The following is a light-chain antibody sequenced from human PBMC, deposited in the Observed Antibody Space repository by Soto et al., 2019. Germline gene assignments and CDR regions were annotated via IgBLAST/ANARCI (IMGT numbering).Light chain of an antibody. CDR1: SRDIGAYNF. CDR2: DVN. V-gene: IGLV2-14*03. Sequence: QSVLTQPASVSGSPGQSITISCTGTSRDIGAYNFVSWYQQHPGKAPKLMLYDVNIRPSGVSNRVSGSKSGNTASLTISGLQAEDEADYYCTSWTTSTTVIFGGGTKLTVL. J-gene: IGLJ2*01. CDR3: TSWTTSTTVI.